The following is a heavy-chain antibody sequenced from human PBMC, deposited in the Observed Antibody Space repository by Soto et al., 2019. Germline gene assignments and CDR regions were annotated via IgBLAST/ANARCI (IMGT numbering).Heavy chain of an antibody. CDR2: INHSGST. CDR3: ARDGITIFGSAWGWFDP. J-gene: IGHJ5*02. CDR1: GGSFSGYY. D-gene: IGHD3-3*01. V-gene: IGHV4-34*01. Sequence: ASETLSLTCAVYGGSFSGYYWSWIRQPPGKGLEWIGEINHSGSTNYNPSLKSRVTISVDTSKNQFSLKLSSVTAADTAVYYCARDGITIFGSAWGWFDPWGQGTLVIVSS.